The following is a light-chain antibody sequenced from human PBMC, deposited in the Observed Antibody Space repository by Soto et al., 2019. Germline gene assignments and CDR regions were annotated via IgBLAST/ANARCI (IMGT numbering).Light chain of an antibody. V-gene: IGKV1-5*01. CDR2: HAS. Sequence: DIQMTQSPSTLSASIGDRVTITCRASQTINNWLAWYQQKPGKAPNLLIYHASNLETGVPSRFSGSAFGTEFTLPISSLQPDDFATYYCQHYNSYPWTFGQGTK. CDR3: QHYNSYPWT. CDR1: QTINNW. J-gene: IGKJ1*01.